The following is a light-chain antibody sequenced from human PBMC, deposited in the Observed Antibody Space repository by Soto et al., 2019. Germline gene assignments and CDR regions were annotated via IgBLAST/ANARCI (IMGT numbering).Light chain of an antibody. V-gene: IGLV2-14*03. J-gene: IGLJ1*01. Sequence: QSVLIQPASVSGSPGQSITISCTGTSSDVGSYNYVSWYQHHPGKAPKVMIFDVANRPSGVSDRFSASKSANTASLTISGLQAEDEADYYCSSDTSSSTYVFGTGIKVTVL. CDR3: SSDTSSSTYV. CDR2: DVA. CDR1: SSDVGSYNY.